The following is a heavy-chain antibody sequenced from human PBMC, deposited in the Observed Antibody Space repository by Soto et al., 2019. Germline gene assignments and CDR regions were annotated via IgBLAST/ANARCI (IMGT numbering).Heavy chain of an antibody. CDR1: GGSFSGYY. V-gene: IGHV4-34*01. J-gene: IGHJ4*02. D-gene: IGHD2-8*01. CDR3: ARGRIANCTNGVCYNFDY. CDR2: INHSGST. Sequence: SETLSLTCAVYGGSFSGYYWSWIRQPPGKGLEWIGEINHSGSTNYNPSLKSRVTISVDTSKNQFSLKLSSVTAADTAVYYCARGRIANCTNGVCYNFDYWGQGTLVTVSS.